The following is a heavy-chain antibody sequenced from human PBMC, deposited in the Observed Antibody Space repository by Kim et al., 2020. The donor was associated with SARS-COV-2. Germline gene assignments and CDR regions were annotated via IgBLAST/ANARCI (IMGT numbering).Heavy chain of an antibody. Sequence: RFTIYRDNAKNSLYLQMSSLRAEDTAVYYCAREKCDIVVVEAAPYGMDVWGQGTTVTVSS. V-gene: IGHV3-48*03. CDR3: AREKCDIVVVEAAPYGMDV. D-gene: IGHD2-15*01. J-gene: IGHJ6*02.